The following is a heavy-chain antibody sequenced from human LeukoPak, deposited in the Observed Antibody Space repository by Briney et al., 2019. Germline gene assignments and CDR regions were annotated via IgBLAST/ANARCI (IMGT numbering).Heavy chain of an antibody. CDR1: GDSISSFY. J-gene: IGHJ6*03. V-gene: IGHV4-59*01. D-gene: IGHD6-19*01. Sequence: SETLSLTCTVSGDSISSFYWSWIRQPPGKGLEWIGYIYYSGSTNYNPSLKSRVTISVDTPKNQFSLKLSSVTAADTAVYYCARVIAVAGTGYFYMDVWGKGTTVTVSS. CDR2: IYYSGST. CDR3: ARVIAVAGTGYFYMDV.